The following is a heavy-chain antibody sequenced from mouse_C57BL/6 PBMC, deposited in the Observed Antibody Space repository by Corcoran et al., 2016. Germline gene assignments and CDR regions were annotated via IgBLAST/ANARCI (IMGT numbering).Heavy chain of an antibody. CDR3: ARRLYYGNYVFDY. J-gene: IGHJ2*01. CDR2: IYWDDDK. D-gene: IGHD2-1*01. Sequence: QVTLKESGPGILQSSQTLSLTCSFSGFSLSTSGMGVSWIRQPSGKGLEWLAHIYWDDDKHYNPSLKSRLTISKDTSRNQVFLKITSVYTADTATYYCARRLYYGNYVFDYWGQGTTLTVSS. CDR1: GFSLSTSGMG. V-gene: IGHV8-12*01.